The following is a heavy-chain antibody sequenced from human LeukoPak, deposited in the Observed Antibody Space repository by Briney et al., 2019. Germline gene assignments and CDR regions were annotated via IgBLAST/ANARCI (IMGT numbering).Heavy chain of an antibody. D-gene: IGHD1-26*01. J-gene: IGHJ6*02. Sequence: ASVKVSCKASGYTFTSYYMHWVRQAPGQGLERMGIINPSGGSTSYAQKFQGRVTMTRDTSTSTVYMELSSLRSEDTVVYYCARGRWEPYYYYGMDVWGQGTTVTVSS. CDR2: INPSGGST. CDR3: ARGRWEPYYYYGMDV. V-gene: IGHV1-46*01. CDR1: GYTFTSYY.